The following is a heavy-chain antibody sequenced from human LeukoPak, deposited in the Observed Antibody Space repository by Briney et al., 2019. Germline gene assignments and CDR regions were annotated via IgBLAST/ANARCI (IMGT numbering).Heavy chain of an antibody. CDR1: GYTFTGYY. CDR3: ASLLFDYRNYYYYGMDV. V-gene: IGHV1-2*02. CDR2: INPNSGGT. J-gene: IGHJ6*02. Sequence: DSVKVSCKASGYTFTGYYMHWVRQAPGQGLEWMGWINPNSGGTNYAQKFQGRVTMTRDTSISTAYMELSRLRSDDTAVYYCASLLFDYRNYYYYGMDVWGQGTTVTVSS. D-gene: IGHD3-9*01.